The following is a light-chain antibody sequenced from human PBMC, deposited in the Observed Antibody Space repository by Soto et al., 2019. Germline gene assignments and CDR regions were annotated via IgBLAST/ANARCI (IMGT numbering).Light chain of an antibody. CDR2: AVT. J-gene: IGLJ3*02. Sequence: QSVLTQPRSVSGSPGQSVTISCHGASSDVGGYNYVSWHQQHPGKAPKLIIFAVTQRPSGVPDRFSGSKSGNTASLTISGLQADDEADYYCCSYAGSNTWVFGGGTKLTVL. V-gene: IGLV2-11*02. CDR1: SSDVGGYNY. CDR3: CSYAGSNTWV.